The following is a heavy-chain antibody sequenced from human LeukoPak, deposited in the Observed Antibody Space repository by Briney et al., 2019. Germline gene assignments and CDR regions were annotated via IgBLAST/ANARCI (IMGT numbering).Heavy chain of an antibody. Sequence: SVKVSCKASGGTFSSYAISWVRQAPGQGLEWMGGIIPIFGTANYAQKFQGRVTITADESTSTAYMGLSSLRSEDTAVYYCARESSSGWYGDWFDPWGQGTLVTVSS. CDR1: GGTFSSYA. CDR2: IIPIFGTA. D-gene: IGHD6-19*01. J-gene: IGHJ5*02. V-gene: IGHV1-69*13. CDR3: ARESSSGWYGDWFDP.